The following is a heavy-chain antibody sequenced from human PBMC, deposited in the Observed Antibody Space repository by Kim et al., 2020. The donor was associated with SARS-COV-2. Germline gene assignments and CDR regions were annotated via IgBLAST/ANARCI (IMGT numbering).Heavy chain of an antibody. V-gene: IGHV3-53*01. CDR2: IYGGGGT. CDR1: GFTVSSNF. D-gene: IGHD6-13*01. Sequence: GGSLRLSCAASGFTVSSNFINWVRQAPGKGLEWVSVIYGGGGTYDADSVKGRFTISRDSSKNTLYLQMSRLRAEDTAVYYCARSHGKAEDGFDAFDIWGQGTMVTVSS. CDR3: ARSHGKAEDGFDAFDI. J-gene: IGHJ3*02.